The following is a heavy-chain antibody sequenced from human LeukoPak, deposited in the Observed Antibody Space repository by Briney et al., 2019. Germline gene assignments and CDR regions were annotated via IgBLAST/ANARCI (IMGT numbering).Heavy chain of an antibody. V-gene: IGHV3-23*01. D-gene: IGHD3-3*01. Sequence: GGSLRLSCAASGFTFSSYAMSRVRQAPGKGLEWVSAISGSGGSTYYADSVKGRFTISRDNSKNTLYLQMNSLRAEDTAVYYCAKEGRITIFGVVTQPYYFYYYMDVWGKGTTVTVSS. CDR3: AKEGRITIFGVVTQPYYFYYYMDV. J-gene: IGHJ6*03. CDR1: GFTFSSYA. CDR2: ISGSGGST.